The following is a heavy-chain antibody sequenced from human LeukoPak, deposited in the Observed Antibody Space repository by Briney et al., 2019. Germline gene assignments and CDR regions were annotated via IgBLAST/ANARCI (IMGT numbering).Heavy chain of an antibody. CDR1: GGSFSGYY. J-gene: IGHJ4*02. Sequence: SETLSLTCAVYGGSFSGYYWSWIRQPPGKGLEWIGEINHSGSTNYNPSLKSRVTISVDTSKNQFSLKLSSVTAADTAVYYCARARIAVAAPHFDYWGQGTLVTVSS. CDR2: INHSGST. D-gene: IGHD6-13*01. V-gene: IGHV4-34*01. CDR3: ARARIAVAAPHFDY.